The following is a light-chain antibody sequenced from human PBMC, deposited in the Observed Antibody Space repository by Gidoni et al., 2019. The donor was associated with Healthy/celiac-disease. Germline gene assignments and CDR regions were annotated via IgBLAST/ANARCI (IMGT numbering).Light chain of an antibody. CDR2: DAS. CDR1: QSISSW. J-gene: IGKJ1*01. CDR3: QQYNSYSWT. V-gene: IGKV1-5*01. Sequence: DIQMTQSPSTLSASVGDRVTITCRASQSISSWLAWYQQKPGKAPKLLIYDASSLESGVPSMFSGSGSGTEFTLTISSLQPDDFATYYCQQYNSYSWTFDQGTKVEIE.